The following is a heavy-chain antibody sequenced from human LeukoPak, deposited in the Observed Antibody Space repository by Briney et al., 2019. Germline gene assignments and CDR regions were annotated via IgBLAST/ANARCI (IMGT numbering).Heavy chain of an antibody. CDR1: GFTFSSYG. V-gene: IGHV3-33*01. J-gene: IGHJ4*02. CDR3: ARDPTEQQLVLHYFDY. D-gene: IGHD6-13*01. Sequence: GGSLRLSCAASGFTFSSYGMHWVRQAPGKGLEWVAVIWYDGSNKYYADSVKGRFTISRDNSKNTLYLQMNSLRAEDTAVYYCARDPTEQQLVLHYFDYWGRGTLVTVSS. CDR2: IWYDGSNK.